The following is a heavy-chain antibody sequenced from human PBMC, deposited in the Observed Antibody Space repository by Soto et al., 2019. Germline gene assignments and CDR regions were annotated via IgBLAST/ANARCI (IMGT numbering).Heavy chain of an antibody. Sequence: ASVKVSCKTSGYTFTNYGISCVRQAPGQGLEWMGIINPSGGSTSYAQKFQGRVTMTRDTSTSTVYMELSSLRSEDTAVYYCARPWYSSSWPLFDYWGQGTLVTVSS. CDR3: ARPWYSSSWPLFDY. J-gene: IGHJ4*02. V-gene: IGHV1-46*03. CDR2: INPSGGST. CDR1: GYTFTNYG. D-gene: IGHD6-13*01.